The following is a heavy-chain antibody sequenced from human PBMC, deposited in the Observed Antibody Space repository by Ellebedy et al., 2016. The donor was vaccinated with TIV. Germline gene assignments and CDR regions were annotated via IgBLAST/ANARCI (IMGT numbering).Heavy chain of an antibody. D-gene: IGHD3-10*01. CDR3: ARARGQYLYGSGSYFTN. V-gene: IGHV4-34*01. Sequence: MPSETLSLTCAVYNGSFSGYFWSWIRQPPGKGLEWIGEINPSGTTTYNPSLKSRVTMSVDTPEKQFSLRLTSVTAADTAVYYCARARGQYLYGSGSYFTNWGQGEVVTVSS. J-gene: IGHJ4*02. CDR1: NGSFSGYF. CDR2: INPSGTT.